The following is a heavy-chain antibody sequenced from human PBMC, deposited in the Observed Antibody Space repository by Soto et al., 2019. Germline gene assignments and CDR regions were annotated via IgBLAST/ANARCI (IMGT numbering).Heavy chain of an antibody. J-gene: IGHJ6*02. D-gene: IGHD3-10*01. CDR1: GVTVSTSA. CDR3: AITPEVIIASDDYYCGMDV. CDR2: IIHILGTT. V-gene: IGHV1-69*01. Sequence: QVQLVQSGAEVKMSGSSVKVSCKASGVTVSTSAISWVRQAPGQGLEWMGVIIHILGTTNYAQQFQGRVTITADEPTSTAYIDLSSLRSEDTAVYYCAITPEVIIASDDYYCGMDVWGQGTTVTVSS.